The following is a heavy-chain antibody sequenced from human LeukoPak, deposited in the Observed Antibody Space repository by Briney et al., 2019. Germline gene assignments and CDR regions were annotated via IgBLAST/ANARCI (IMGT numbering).Heavy chain of an antibody. CDR3: AGGDTAMVRRPDGMDV. CDR2: ISSSSSYI. Sequence: PGGSLRLSCAASGFTFSSYSMNWVRQAPGKGLEWVSSISSSSSYIYYADSVKGRFTISRDNAKNSLYLQMNSLRAEDTAVYYCAGGDTAMVRRPDGMDVWGQGTTVTVSS. CDR1: GFTFSSYS. D-gene: IGHD5-18*01. V-gene: IGHV3-21*01. J-gene: IGHJ6*02.